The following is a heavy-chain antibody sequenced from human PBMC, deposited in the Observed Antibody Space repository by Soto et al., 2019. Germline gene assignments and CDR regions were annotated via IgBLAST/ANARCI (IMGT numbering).Heavy chain of an antibody. V-gene: IGHV3-23*01. CDR3: AKDLIRGVSSSWYLSAFDI. D-gene: IGHD6-13*01. J-gene: IGHJ3*02. CDR2: ISGSGGST. Sequence: GGSLRLSCAASGFTFSSYAMSWVRQAPGKGLEWVSAISGSGGSTYYADSVKGRFTISRDNSKNTLYLQMNSLRAEDTAVYYCAKDLIRGVSSSWYLSAFDIWGQGTMVTVSS. CDR1: GFTFSSYA.